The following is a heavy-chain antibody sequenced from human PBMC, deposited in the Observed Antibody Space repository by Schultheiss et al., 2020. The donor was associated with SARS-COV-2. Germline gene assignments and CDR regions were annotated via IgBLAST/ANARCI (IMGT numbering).Heavy chain of an antibody. V-gene: IGHV3-48*04. Sequence: GGSLRLSCAASGFTFSSYWMSWVRQAPGKGLEWVSYISSSGSTIYYADSVKGRFTISRDNAKNSLYLQMNSLRAEDTAVYYCARDKVATRGWFDPWGQGTLVTVSS. D-gene: IGHD5-12*01. CDR3: ARDKVATRGWFDP. J-gene: IGHJ5*02. CDR1: GFTFSSYW. CDR2: ISSSGSTI.